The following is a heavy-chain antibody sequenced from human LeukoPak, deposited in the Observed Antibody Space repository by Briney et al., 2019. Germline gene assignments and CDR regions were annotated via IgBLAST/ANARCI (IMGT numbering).Heavy chain of an antibody. J-gene: IGHJ5*02. D-gene: IGHD6-13*01. CDR1: GFTFSSYS. V-gene: IGHV3-23*01. Sequence: PGGSLRLSCAASGFTFSSYSMNWVRQAPGKGLEWVSAISGSGGSTYYADSVKGRFTISRDNSKNTLYLQMNSLRAEDTAVYYCAREYSSSWDVNWFDPWGQGTLVTVSS. CDR3: AREYSSSWDVNWFDP. CDR2: ISGSGGST.